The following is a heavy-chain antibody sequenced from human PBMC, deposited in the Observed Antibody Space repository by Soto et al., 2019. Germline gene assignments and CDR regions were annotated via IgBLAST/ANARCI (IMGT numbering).Heavy chain of an antibody. CDR2: IIPIFGTA. Sequence: QVQLVQSGAAVKKPGSSVKVSCKASGGTFSSYAISWVRQAPGQGLEWMGGIIPIFGTANYAQKFQGRVTITADESTSTAYMELSSLRSEDTAVYYCARDTADYGGNPPYFQHWGQGTLVTVSS. J-gene: IGHJ1*01. D-gene: IGHD4-17*01. CDR3: ARDTADYGGNPPYFQH. CDR1: GGTFSSYA. V-gene: IGHV1-69*12.